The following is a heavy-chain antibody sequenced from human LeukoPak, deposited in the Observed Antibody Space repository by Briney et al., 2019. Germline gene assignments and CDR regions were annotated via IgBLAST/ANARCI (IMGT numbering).Heavy chain of an antibody. J-gene: IGHJ4*02. CDR3: AKSGLRLGELSKYYFDY. D-gene: IGHD3-16*02. Sequence: GGSLRLSCAASGFTFSSYAMSWVRQAPGKGLEWVSAISGSGGSTYYADSVKGRFTISRDNSENTLYLQMNSLRAEDTAVYYCAKSGLRLGELSKYYFDYWGQGTLVTVSS. CDR2: ISGSGGST. V-gene: IGHV3-23*01. CDR1: GFTFSSYA.